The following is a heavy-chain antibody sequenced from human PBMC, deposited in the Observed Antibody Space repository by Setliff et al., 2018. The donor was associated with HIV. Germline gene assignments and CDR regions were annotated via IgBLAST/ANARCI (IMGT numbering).Heavy chain of an antibody. CDR1: GGSITNFY. CDR2: IYNPGST. J-gene: IGHJ4*02. D-gene: IGHD3-16*01. CDR3: ARVPLSSPSRPGGYLDY. V-gene: IGHV4-59*12. Sequence: SETLSLTCNVSGGSITNFYWSWIRQPPGKGLEWIGYIYNPGSTNFNPSLQSRVSMSVDVSTNQFSLKLNSVTAADTAVYYCARVPLSSPSRPGGYLDYWGQGTLVTVSS.